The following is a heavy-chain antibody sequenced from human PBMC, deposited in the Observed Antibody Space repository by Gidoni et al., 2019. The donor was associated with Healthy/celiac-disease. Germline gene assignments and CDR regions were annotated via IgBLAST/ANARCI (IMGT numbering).Heavy chain of an antibody. Sequence: EVQLVQSGAEVKKPGESLKISCKVSGYSFTSYWIGWVRQMPGKGLEWMGIIYPGDSDTRYSPSFQGQVTISADKSISTAYLQWSSLKASDTAMYYCARESQSYGGNSNFDYWGQGTLVTVSS. CDR3: ARESQSYGGNSNFDY. J-gene: IGHJ4*02. CDR1: GYSFTSYW. D-gene: IGHD4-17*01. CDR2: IYPGDSDT. V-gene: IGHV5-51*03.